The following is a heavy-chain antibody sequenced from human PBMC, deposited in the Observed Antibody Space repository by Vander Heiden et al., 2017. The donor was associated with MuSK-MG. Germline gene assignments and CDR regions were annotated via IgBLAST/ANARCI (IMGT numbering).Heavy chain of an antibody. CDR1: GGSISSGDYY. D-gene: IGHD4-17*01. Sequence: QVQLQESGPGLVKPSQTLSLTCTVSGGSISSGDYYWSWIRQPPGKGLEWIGYIYYSGSTYYNPSLKSRVTISVDTSKNQFSLKLSSVTAADTAVYYCARAPDYGDYASIAPSGAFDIWGQGTMVTVSS. CDR3: ARAPDYGDYASIAPSGAFDI. V-gene: IGHV4-30-4*08. CDR2: IYYSGST. J-gene: IGHJ3*02.